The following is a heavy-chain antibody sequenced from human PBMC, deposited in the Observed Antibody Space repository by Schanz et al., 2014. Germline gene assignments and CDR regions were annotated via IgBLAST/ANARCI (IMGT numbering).Heavy chain of an antibody. V-gene: IGHV3-33*01. CDR1: GFTFSNHG. CDR3: ARDDQWLARCYMDV. J-gene: IGHJ6*03. D-gene: IGHD6-19*01. Sequence: QVQLVESGGGVVQPGRSLRLSCAASGFTFSNHGMHWVRQSPGKGLEWVALIWYDGSNVYYADSVKGRFTISRDNPKNTLYLQMNSLRAEDTAVYYCARDDQWLARCYMDVWGKGTTVTVSS. CDR2: IWYDGSNV.